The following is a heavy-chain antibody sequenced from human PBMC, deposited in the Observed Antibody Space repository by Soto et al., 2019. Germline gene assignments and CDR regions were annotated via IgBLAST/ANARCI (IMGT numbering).Heavy chain of an antibody. CDR2: TRHDGSNT. Sequence: GGSLILSCAASGFTFSGYCMHWVRQAPGKGLEWVAVTRHDGSNTYYADSVRGRFTISRDNSNKMLYLQMNSLRAEDTAVYYCARDGVGTTTYFGYFDYWGQGTLVTVSS. V-gene: IGHV3-33*01. CDR1: GFTFSGYC. D-gene: IGHD1-26*01. J-gene: IGHJ4*02. CDR3: ARDGVGTTTYFGYFDY.